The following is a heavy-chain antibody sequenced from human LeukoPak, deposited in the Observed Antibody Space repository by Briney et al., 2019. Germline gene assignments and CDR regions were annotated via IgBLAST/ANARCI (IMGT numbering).Heavy chain of an antibody. CDR1: GFTFSSYG. V-gene: IGHV3-30*18. Sequence: GRSLRLSCAASGFTFSSYGMHGVRQAPGKGLEWVAPISYDGSHKYYADSVKGRFTISRDNSRNTLYLQMNSLRAEDTAVYYCAKDYLSMTTVTPLDYWGQGTLVTVSS. J-gene: IGHJ4*02. CDR2: ISYDGSHK. D-gene: IGHD4-17*01. CDR3: AKDYLSMTTVTPLDY.